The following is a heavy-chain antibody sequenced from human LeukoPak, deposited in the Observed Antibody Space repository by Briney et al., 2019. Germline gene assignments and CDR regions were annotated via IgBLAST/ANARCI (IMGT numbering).Heavy chain of an antibody. CDR1: GFTFSSYA. Sequence: PGGSLRLSCAVSGFTFSSYAMSWVRQAPGRGLEWVSGICGSGGVTYYADSVKGRFTISRDGSKSTLYLQMNSLRAEDTAVYYCAKESVTEDGIYWYWGQGTLVTVSS. CDR3: AKESVTEDGIYWY. CDR2: ICGSGGVT. V-gene: IGHV3-23*01. D-gene: IGHD2-21*02. J-gene: IGHJ4*02.